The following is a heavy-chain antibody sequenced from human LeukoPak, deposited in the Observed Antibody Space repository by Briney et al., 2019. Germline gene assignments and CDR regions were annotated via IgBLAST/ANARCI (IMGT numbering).Heavy chain of an antibody. J-gene: IGHJ3*02. CDR3: AREISSSWYVGAFDI. CDR2: INAGDRST. CDR1: GFTFSSYA. V-gene: IGHV3-23*01. D-gene: IGHD6-13*01. Sequence: PGGSLRLSCTTSGFTFSSYAMSWARQAPGKGLQWVSGINAGDRSTYYADSVKGRFTISRDNSKNTLYLQMNSLRAEDTAVYYCAREISSSWYVGAFDIWGQGTMVTVSS.